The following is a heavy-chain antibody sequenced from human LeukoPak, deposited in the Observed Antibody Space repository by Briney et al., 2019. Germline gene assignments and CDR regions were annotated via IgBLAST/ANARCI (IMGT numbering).Heavy chain of an antibody. CDR3: AKQMHGYNPGAGFDI. D-gene: IGHD5-24*01. Sequence: SETLSLTCSASGGSINRSSYYWGWIRQSPGKGLEWIGYIYYTGSTYYNPSLKSRVTISVDTSKNQFSLELRSVTAADTAVYYCAKQMHGYNPGAGFDIWAQGTMVTVSS. J-gene: IGHJ3*02. V-gene: IGHV4-39*01. CDR2: IYYTGST. CDR1: GGSINRSSYY.